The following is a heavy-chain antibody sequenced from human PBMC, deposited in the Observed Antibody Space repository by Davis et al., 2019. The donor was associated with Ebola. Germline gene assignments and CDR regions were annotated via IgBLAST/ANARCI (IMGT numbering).Heavy chain of an antibody. CDR3: ARSFIIPYFDY. Sequence: GSLRLSCTVSGGSISSYYWSWIRQPPGKGLEWIGYIYYSGSTNYNPSLKSRVTISVDTSKNQFSLKLSSVTAADTAVYYCARSFIIPYFDYWGQGTLVTVSS. CDR1: GGSISSYY. CDR2: IYYSGST. D-gene: IGHD3-10*01. J-gene: IGHJ4*02. V-gene: IGHV4-59*12.